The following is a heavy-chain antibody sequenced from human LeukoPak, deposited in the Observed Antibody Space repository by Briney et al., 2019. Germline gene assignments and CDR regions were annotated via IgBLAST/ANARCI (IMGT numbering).Heavy chain of an antibody. CDR3: ARVMSGYSYGYPDY. Sequence: SETLSLTCTVSSGSISTSNYYWGWIRQPPGKGLEWIGSIYYSGSTYYNPSLKSRVTISVDTSKNQFSLKLSSVTAADTAVYYCARVMSGYSYGYPDYWGQGTLVTVSS. CDR2: IYYSGST. CDR1: SGSISTSNYY. V-gene: IGHV4-39*01. J-gene: IGHJ4*02. D-gene: IGHD5-18*01.